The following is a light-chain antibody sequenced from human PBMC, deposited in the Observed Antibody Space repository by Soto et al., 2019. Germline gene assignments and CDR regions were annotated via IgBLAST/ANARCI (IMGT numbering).Light chain of an antibody. Sequence: IARTQGPATRSASQGESATLSCRASQSVSSNLAWYQQKAGQAPRLLIYGASTRATGIPDRFSGSGSGTEFTLTISSLESEDCAIYYCQQYHTWPVTFGGGSIVDVK. CDR3: QQYHTWPVT. CDR2: GAS. CDR1: QSVSSN. J-gene: IGKJ4*01. V-gene: IGKV3-15*01.